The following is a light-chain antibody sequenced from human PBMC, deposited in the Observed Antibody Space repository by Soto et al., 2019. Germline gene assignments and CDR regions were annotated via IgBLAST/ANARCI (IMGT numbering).Light chain of an antibody. CDR1: HDISNY. Sequence: QLTQSPSSLSASIGDRVTISCQASHDISNYLNWYQQRPGKAPKLLIYDASTLETGVPSRFRGSGYGTDFTLTITSLQPGDFATYYCQQYYSYPLTFGQGTKVDIK. J-gene: IGKJ1*01. CDR2: DAS. V-gene: IGKV1-33*01. CDR3: QQYYSYPLT.